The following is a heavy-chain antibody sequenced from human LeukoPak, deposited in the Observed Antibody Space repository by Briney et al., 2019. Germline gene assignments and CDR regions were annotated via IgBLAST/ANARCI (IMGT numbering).Heavy chain of an antibody. V-gene: IGHV3-48*03. CDR3: ARDFGTGRDAFDI. Sequence: GGSLRLSCAASGFTFSSYEMNWVRQAPGKGLEWVSCISSSGSNIYYADSVKGRFTISRDNAKNSLYLQMNSLRAEDTAVYYCARDFGTGRDAFDIWGQETMVTVSS. J-gene: IGHJ3*02. CDR1: GFTFSSYE. CDR2: ISSSGSNI. D-gene: IGHD1-1*01.